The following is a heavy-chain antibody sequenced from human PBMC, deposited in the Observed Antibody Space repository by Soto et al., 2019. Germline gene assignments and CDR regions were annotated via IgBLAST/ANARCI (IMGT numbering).Heavy chain of an antibody. CDR3: ARLGGDYYYYYGMDV. CDR2: IYPGDSDT. J-gene: IGHJ6*02. CDR1: GYSFTSYW. V-gene: IGHV5-51*01. D-gene: IGHD4-17*01. Sequence: GESLKLSCKGSGYSFTSYWIGWVRQMPGKGLEWMGIIYPGDSDTRYSPSFQGQVTISADKSISTAYLQWGSLKASDTAMYYCARLGGDYYYYYGMDVWGQGTTVTVSS.